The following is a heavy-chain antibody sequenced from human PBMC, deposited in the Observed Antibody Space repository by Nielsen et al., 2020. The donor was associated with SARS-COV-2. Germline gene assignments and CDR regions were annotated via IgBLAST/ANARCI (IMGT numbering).Heavy chain of an antibody. V-gene: IGHV4-30-4*08. CDR1: GGSISSGGYY. Sequence: LRLSCTVSGGSISSGGYYWSWIRQHPGKGLEWIGYIYYSGSTYYNPSLKSRVTISVDTSKNQFSLKLSSVTAADTAVYYCARGGEKTAESAFDIWGQGTMVTVSS. J-gene: IGHJ3*02. CDR3: ARGGEKTAESAFDI. D-gene: IGHD3-16*01. CDR2: IYYSGST.